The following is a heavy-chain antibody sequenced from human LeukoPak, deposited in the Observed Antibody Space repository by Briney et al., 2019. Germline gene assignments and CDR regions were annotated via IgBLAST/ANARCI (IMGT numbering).Heavy chain of an antibody. CDR2: INWNGGST. Sequence: PGGSLRLSCAASGFTFDDYGMSWVRQAPGKGLEWLSGINWNGGSTGYADSVKGRFTISRDNAKTSLYLQMNSLRAEDTALYYCASTVTINYDYYYYYMDVWGKGTTVTVSS. CDR3: ASTVTINYDYYYYYMDV. CDR1: GFTFDDYG. J-gene: IGHJ6*03. D-gene: IGHD4-11*01. V-gene: IGHV3-20*04.